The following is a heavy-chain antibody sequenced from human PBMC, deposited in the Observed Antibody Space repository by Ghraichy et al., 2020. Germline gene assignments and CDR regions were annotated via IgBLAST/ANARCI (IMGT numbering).Heavy chain of an antibody. D-gene: IGHD3-16*02. V-gene: IGHV3-66*01. CDR1: GVTVSREY. J-gene: IGHJ4*02. CDR2: IYSGGNT. Sequence: GGSLRLSCAASGVTVSREYMSWVRQAPGKGLEWVSVIYSGGNTYYADAVKGRFTISRDNSKNTVYLQMNSLRAEDTAIYFCARDVPDHCSYVWVTYRYTEAFDHWGQGTLVPGSS. CDR3: ARDVPDHCSYVWVTYRYTEAFDH.